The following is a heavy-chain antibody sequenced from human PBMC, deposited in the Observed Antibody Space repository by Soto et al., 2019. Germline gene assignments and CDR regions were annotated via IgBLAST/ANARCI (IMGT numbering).Heavy chain of an antibody. CDR1: GGSIRSYY. CDR3: ARRYGDAVDY. CDR2: IYYSGST. J-gene: IGHJ4*02. D-gene: IGHD4-17*01. Sequence: PSETLSLTCTVTGGSIRSYYWSWIRRPPGKGLEWIGYIYYSGSTNYNPSLKSRVTISVDTSKNQFSLKLSSVTAADTAVYYCARRYGDAVDYWGQGTLVTVSS. V-gene: IGHV4-59*01.